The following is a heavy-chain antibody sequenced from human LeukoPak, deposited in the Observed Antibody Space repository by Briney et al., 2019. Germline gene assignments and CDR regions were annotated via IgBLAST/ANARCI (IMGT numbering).Heavy chain of an antibody. Sequence: SVKVSCKASGGTFSSYAISWVRQAPGQGLEWMGGIIPIFGTANYAQKFQGRVTITADESTSTAYMELSSLRSEDTAVYYCARDDPRYSYGGDYWGQGTLVTVSS. CDR2: IIPIFGTA. CDR3: ARDDPRYSYGGDY. CDR1: GGTFSSYA. J-gene: IGHJ4*02. V-gene: IGHV1-69*01. D-gene: IGHD5-18*01.